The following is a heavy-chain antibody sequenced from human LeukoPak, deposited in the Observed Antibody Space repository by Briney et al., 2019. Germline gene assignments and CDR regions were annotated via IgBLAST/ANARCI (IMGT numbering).Heavy chain of an antibody. CDR1: GGSITDYY. CDR2: MYYSGSA. CDR3: ARSTFSSDWNL. D-gene: IGHD1-1*01. J-gene: IGHJ4*02. Sequence: PSETLSLTCTVSGGSITDYYWSWIRHSSGKGLEWIGYMYYSGSAYYSPSLKTRVTISVDTSKNQFSLKLTSVTAADTAVYYCARSTFSSDWNLWGQGTLVTVSS. V-gene: IGHV4-59*08.